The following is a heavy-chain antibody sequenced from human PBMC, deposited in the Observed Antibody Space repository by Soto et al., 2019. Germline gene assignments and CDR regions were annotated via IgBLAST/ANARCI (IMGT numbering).Heavy chain of an antibody. D-gene: IGHD3-10*02. Sequence: QVQLQEAGPGLVRPAQTLSLTCTVAGGSMSENDYYWSWLRQSPGQGLQWIGYIYDTWTTSYSPSLTSRVTMSADTSRNQFSLKLTSVTAADTAFYFCARGIVRGGFHIWGQGTLVTVSS. CDR2: IYDTWTT. CDR1: GGSMSENDYY. J-gene: IGHJ3*02. V-gene: IGHV4-30-4*01. CDR3: ARGIVRGGFHI.